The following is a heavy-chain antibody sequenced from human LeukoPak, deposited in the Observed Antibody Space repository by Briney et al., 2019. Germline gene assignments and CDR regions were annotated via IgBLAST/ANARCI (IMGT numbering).Heavy chain of an antibody. CDR1: GGTFSSFA. CDR3: ARGGRVVATLDY. D-gene: IGHD2-15*01. Sequence: ASVKVSCKLLGGTFSSFAGSWVRQAPGQGLEWMGRIIPLLDITNYAQRFQGRLTITADKSTTTAYMDLSNLTSDDTAVYYCARGGRVVATLDYWGQGTLVTVSS. J-gene: IGHJ4*02. V-gene: IGHV1-69*04. CDR2: IIPLLDIT.